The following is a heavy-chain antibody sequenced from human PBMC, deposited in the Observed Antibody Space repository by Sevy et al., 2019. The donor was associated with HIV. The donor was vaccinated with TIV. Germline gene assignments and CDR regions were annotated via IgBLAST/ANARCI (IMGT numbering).Heavy chain of an antibody. D-gene: IGHD1-7*01. Sequence: SETLSLTCTVSGGSISSSSYYWGWIRQPPGKGLEWIGSIYYSGRTYYNPSLKSRVTISVDTSKNQFSLKLSSVTAADTAVYYCARAGITGTTFQVYWFDPWGQGTLVTVSS. V-gene: IGHV4-39*01. CDR2: IYYSGRT. CDR1: GGSISSSSYY. CDR3: ARAGITGTTFQVYWFDP. J-gene: IGHJ5*02.